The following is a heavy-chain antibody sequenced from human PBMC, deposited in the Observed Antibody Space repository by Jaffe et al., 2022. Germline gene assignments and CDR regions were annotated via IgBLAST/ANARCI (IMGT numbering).Heavy chain of an antibody. CDR2: ISWNGGSI. D-gene: IGHD4-4*01. J-gene: IGHJ5*02. CDR1: GFTFDDYA. Sequence: EVQLVESGGGLVQPGRSLRLSCAASGFTFDDYAMHWVRQTPGKGPEWVSGISWNGGSIVYADSVKGRFTISRDNAKNALYLQMNSLRAEDTALYYCAKGAYSNYEDNWFDPWGQGTLVTVSS. CDR3: AKGAYSNYEDNWFDP. V-gene: IGHV3-9*01.